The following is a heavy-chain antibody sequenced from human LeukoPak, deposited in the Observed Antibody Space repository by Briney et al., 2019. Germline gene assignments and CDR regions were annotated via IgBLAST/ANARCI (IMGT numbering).Heavy chain of an antibody. CDR1: GFTFTAHS. Sequence: GGSLRLSCAISGFTFTAHSMNWVRQAPGKGLEWVSFISSGSTYKYYGDSVKGRFTISRDNANVYLQMNSLRAEDTATYHCAREYDSKGRFDNWGQGTLVIVSS. D-gene: IGHD3-22*01. J-gene: IGHJ4*02. CDR2: ISSGSTYK. V-gene: IGHV3-21*01. CDR3: AREYDSKGRFDN.